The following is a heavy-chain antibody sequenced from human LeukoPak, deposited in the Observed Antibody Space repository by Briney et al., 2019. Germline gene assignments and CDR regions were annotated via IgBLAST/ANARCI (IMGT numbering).Heavy chain of an antibody. CDR2: TYYRSKWYN. CDR1: GDSVSSNSAA. D-gene: IGHD2-21*02. J-gene: IGHJ3*02. Sequence: SQTLSLTCAISGDSVSSNSAACNWIRQSPSRGLEWLGRTYYRSKWYNDYAVSVKSRITINSDTSKNQFSLQVESVTPEDTAVYYCARDVLVSAIFAFDIWGQGTVVTVSS. CDR3: ARDVLVSAIFAFDI. V-gene: IGHV6-1*01.